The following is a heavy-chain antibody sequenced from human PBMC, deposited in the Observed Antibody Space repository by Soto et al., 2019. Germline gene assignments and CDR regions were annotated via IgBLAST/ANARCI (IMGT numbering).Heavy chain of an antibody. V-gene: IGHV4-4*02. J-gene: IGHJ4*02. CDR1: GGSIASSDW. Sequence: QVQLQESGPELVKPSGTLSLPCAVSGGSIASSDWWNWVRQTLEKGLEWIGEIFHEGNIIYKPSHKRRDTKSVEKTKNQLSPELNSVTDSHTALNYCAIDQQSGNSWTLDYWGEGILVT. D-gene: IGHD5-18*01. CDR2: IFHEGNI. CDR3: AIDQQSGNSWTLDY.